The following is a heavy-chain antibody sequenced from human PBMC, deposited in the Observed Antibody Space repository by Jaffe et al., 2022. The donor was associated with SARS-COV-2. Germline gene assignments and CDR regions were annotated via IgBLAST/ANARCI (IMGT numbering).Heavy chain of an antibody. CDR2: ISSSGSTI. D-gene: IGHD5-12*01. J-gene: IGHJ4*02. V-gene: IGHV3-48*03. CDR1: GFTFSSYE. CDR3: AREGSGWLRLEGVDY. Sequence: EVQLVESGGGLVQPGGSLRLSCAASGFTFSSYEMNWVRQAPGKGLEWVSYISSSGSTIYYADSVKGRFTISRDNAKNSLYLQMNSLRAEDTAVYYCAREGSGWLRLEGVDYWGQGTLVTVSS.